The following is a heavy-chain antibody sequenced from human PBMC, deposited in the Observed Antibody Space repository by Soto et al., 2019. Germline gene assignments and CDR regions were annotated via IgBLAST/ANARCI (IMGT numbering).Heavy chain of an antibody. CDR1: GGSISSGGYS. CDR3: ARGSDYRNFMGFDP. CDR2: TYDSGTT. J-gene: IGHJ5*02. V-gene: IGHV4-30-2*01. Sequence: SETLSLTCSVSGGSISSGGYSWSWIRQPPGTGLEWIGNTYDSGTTYYNPSLKSRVTISADRSKNQFSLELTSVTAADTAVYYCARGSDYRNFMGFDPWGQGTLVTVSS. D-gene: IGHD4-4*01.